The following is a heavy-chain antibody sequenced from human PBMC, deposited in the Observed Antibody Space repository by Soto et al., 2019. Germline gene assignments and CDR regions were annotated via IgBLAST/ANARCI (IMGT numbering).Heavy chain of an antibody. Sequence: ASVKVSCKASGYTFTSYGISWVRQAPGQGLEWMGWISAYNGNTNYAQKLQGRVTMTTDTSTSTAYMELRSLRSDDTAVYYCASYIVATRADYYYYGIDVWGQGTTVTVSS. CDR1: GYTFTSYG. CDR3: ASYIVATRADYYYYGIDV. V-gene: IGHV1-18*01. CDR2: ISAYNGNT. J-gene: IGHJ6*02. D-gene: IGHD5-12*01.